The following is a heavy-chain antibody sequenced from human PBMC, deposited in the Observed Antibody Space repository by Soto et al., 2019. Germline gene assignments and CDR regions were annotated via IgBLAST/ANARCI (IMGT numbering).Heavy chain of an antibody. CDR1: GFTFRSYA. D-gene: IGHD5-12*01. V-gene: IGHV3-30-3*02. J-gene: IGHJ4*02. Sequence: QVQPVESGGGVVQPGRSLRLSCVVSGFTFRSYAMHWVRQAPGKGLEWVAVISNDGNNNYHADSVKGRFTISRDNSKNTLYLHMDSPRAEDTALYYCSRFVGYGGSEYYFDNWGQGIHVIVST. CDR3: SRFVGYGGSEYYFDN. CDR2: ISNDGNNN.